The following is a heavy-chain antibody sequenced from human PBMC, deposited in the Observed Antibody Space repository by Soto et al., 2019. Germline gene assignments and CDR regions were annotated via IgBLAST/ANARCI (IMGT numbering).Heavy chain of an antibody. CDR3: AKKAIPGTSYFDY. Sequence: PGGSLRLSCAASGFTFSSYAMGWVRQAPGKGLEWVSIITAGGDSTYHADSVKGRFTISRDNSRDTLYLQMNSLRAEDTAVYYCAKKAIPGTSYFDYWGQGSLVTVSS. CDR2: ITAGGDST. D-gene: IGHD6-13*01. V-gene: IGHV3-23*01. CDR1: GFTFSSYA. J-gene: IGHJ4*02.